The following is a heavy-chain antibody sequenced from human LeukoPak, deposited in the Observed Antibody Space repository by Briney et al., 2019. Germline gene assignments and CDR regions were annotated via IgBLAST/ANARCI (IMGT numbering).Heavy chain of an antibody. J-gene: IGHJ4*02. CDR3: ARVYRGYSYGYYDY. V-gene: IGHV4-38-2*02. Sequence: SETLSLTCTVSGYSISSGYYWGWIRQPPGKGLEWIGSIYHSGSTNYNPSLKSRVTISVDTSKNQFSLKLSSVTAADTAVYYCARVYRGYSYGYYDYWGQGTLVTVSS. CDR2: IYHSGST. CDR1: GYSISSGYY. D-gene: IGHD5-18*01.